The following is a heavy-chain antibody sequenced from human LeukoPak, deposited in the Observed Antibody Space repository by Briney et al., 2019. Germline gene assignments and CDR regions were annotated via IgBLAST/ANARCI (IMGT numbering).Heavy chain of an antibody. CDR2: IYYSGST. CDR1: GGSISNSGYY. D-gene: IGHD6-19*01. CDR3: ARQVVAVAGTGYFDY. Sequence: SETLSLTCTVSGGSISNSGYYWGWIRQPPGKGLEWIGNIYYSGSTYYNASLKSRGTISVDTSKNQFSLKLNSVTAADTAVYFCARQVVAVAGTGYFDYWGQGTLVTVSS. V-gene: IGHV4-39*01. J-gene: IGHJ4*02.